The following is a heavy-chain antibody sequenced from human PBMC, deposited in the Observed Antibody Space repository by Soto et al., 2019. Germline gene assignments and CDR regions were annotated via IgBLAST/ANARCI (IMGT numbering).Heavy chain of an antibody. CDR1: GFTFSSYD. V-gene: IGHV3-13*01. D-gene: IGHD3-22*01. J-gene: IGHJ4*02. CDR2: IGVGGDT. Sequence: EVQLVESGGGLVQPGGSLRLSCAASGFTFSSYDMHWVRQAAGEGLEWVSAIGVGGDTYYPGSVRGRFTISRDNARNSVYLQMNSLRAEDTAVYYCAREIREGYFELFEHWGQGIQVTVSS. CDR3: AREIREGYFELFEH.